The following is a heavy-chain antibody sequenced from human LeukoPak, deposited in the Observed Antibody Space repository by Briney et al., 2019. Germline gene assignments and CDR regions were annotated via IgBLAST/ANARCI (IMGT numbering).Heavy chain of an antibody. Sequence: PSETLSLTCAVYGGSFSGYYWSWIRQPPGKGLEWIGYIYYSGSTYYNPSLKSRVTISVDTSKNQFSLKLSSVTAADTAVYYCAREDSIAAAAYYWGQGTLVTVSS. D-gene: IGHD6-13*01. CDR3: AREDSIAAAAYY. CDR1: GGSFSGYY. J-gene: IGHJ4*02. CDR2: IYYSGST. V-gene: IGHV4-30-4*08.